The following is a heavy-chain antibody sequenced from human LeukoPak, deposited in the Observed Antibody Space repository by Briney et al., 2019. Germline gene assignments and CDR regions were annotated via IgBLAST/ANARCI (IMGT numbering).Heavy chain of an antibody. CDR3: ASLTTADAFDI. J-gene: IGHJ3*02. CDR2: IYDIGSA. V-gene: IGHV4-59*01. CDR1: GGSISSYY. D-gene: IGHD3-22*01. Sequence: PSETLSLTCTVSGGSISSYYWSWIRQPPGKGLEWIGYIYDIGSANYNPSLKSRVTISVDTSKNQCSLKLSSVTAADTAVFYCASLTTADAFDIWGQGTVVTVSS.